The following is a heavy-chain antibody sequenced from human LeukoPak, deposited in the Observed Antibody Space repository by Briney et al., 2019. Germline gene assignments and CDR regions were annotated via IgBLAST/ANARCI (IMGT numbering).Heavy chain of an antibody. CDR1: GFTFSNAW. Sequence: RGSLRLSCAASGFTFSNAWMSWVRQAPGKGLEWVGRIKSKTDGGTTDYAAPVKGRFTISRDDSKNTLYLQMNSLKTEDTAVYYCTTDAYYDFWSGYYNADYWGQGTLVTVSS. J-gene: IGHJ4*02. V-gene: IGHV3-15*01. CDR3: TTDAYYDFWSGYYNADY. D-gene: IGHD3-3*01. CDR2: IKSKTDGGTT.